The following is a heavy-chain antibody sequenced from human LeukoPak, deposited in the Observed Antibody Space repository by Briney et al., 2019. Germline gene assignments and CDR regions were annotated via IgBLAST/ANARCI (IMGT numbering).Heavy chain of an antibody. Sequence: PGGSLRLSCAASGFTFSSYAMHWVRQAPGKGLEWAAVISYDGSNKYYADSVKGRFTISRDNSKNTLYLQMNSLRAEDTAVYYCAKETGGYSYGPDAFDIWGQGTMVTVSS. J-gene: IGHJ3*02. CDR1: GFTFSSYA. V-gene: IGHV3-30-3*01. D-gene: IGHD5-18*01. CDR2: ISYDGSNK. CDR3: AKETGGYSYGPDAFDI.